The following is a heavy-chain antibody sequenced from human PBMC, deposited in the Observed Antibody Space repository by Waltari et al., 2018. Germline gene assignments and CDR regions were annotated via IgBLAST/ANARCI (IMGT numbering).Heavy chain of an antibody. CDR2: NGAKGDYK. V-gene: IGHV3-21*01. CDR1: GFNFNSYT. CDR3: ASHFEDYYYYMDV. J-gene: IGHJ6*03. Sequence: EVQLVESGGGLVTPGGSLRLSCVASGFNFNSYTMNWVRQAPGKGLEWVSSNGAKGDYKYYADSVRGRFTTSRDNARNSLYLQMTSLRAEDTAVYFCASHFEDYYYYMDVWGKGTTVTVSS.